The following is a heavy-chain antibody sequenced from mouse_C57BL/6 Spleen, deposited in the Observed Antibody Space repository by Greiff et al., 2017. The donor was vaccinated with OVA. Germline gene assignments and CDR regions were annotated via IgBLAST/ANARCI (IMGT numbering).Heavy chain of an antibody. CDR3: DRDWSWFAY. J-gene: IGHJ3*01. CDR2: IDPETGGT. Sequence: QVQLQQSGAELVRPGASVTLSCKASGYTFTDYEMHWVTPTSVHGLEWIGAIDPETGGTAYNQKFKGKAILTADKSSSTAYMELRSLAFEECAVDYCDRDWSWFAYWGHGTLVTVSA. V-gene: IGHV1-15*01. CDR1: GYTFTDYE.